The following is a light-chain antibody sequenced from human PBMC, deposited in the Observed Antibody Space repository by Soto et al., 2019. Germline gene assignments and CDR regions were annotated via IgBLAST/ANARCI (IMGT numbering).Light chain of an antibody. J-gene: IGLJ2*01. Sequence: QSALTQPPSASGSPGQSVTFSCTGTSSDVGGYNYVSWYQQHPGKAPKLTIYEVTKRPSGVPDRFSGAKSANTASLTVSGLQAEDEADYYCSSYGGGNNLLFGGGTKLTVL. CDR1: SSDVGGYNY. CDR3: SSYGGGNNLL. V-gene: IGLV2-8*01. CDR2: EVT.